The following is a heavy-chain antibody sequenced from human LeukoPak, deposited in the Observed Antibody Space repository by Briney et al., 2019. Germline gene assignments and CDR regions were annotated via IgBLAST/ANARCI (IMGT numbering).Heavy chain of an antibody. Sequence: GGSLRLSCAASGFTFSSYAMHWVRQAPGKGLEWVAVISYDGSNKYYADSVKGRFTISRDNSKNTLYLQMNSLRAEDTAVYYCARGHIVVVPAATYYYYYGMDVWGQGTTVTVSS. CDR1: GFTFSSYA. V-gene: IGHV3-30*04. D-gene: IGHD2-2*01. CDR2: ISYDGSNK. CDR3: ARGHIVVVPAATYYYYYGMDV. J-gene: IGHJ6*02.